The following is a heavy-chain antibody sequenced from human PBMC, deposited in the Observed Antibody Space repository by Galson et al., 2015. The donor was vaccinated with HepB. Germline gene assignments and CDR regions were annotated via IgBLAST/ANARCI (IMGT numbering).Heavy chain of an antibody. D-gene: IGHD3/OR15-3a*01. CDR1: GYTFNSYY. V-gene: IGHV1-46*02. Sequence: SVKVSCKASGYTFNSYYMYWVRQAPGQGLEWMGILNPSSGSTSFAQKFQGRVTMTRDTSTSTVYLELNSLRSEDTAVYYCARGPRTSSFDSWGQGTLVTVSS. J-gene: IGHJ4*02. CDR3: ARGPRTSSFDS. CDR2: LNPSSGST.